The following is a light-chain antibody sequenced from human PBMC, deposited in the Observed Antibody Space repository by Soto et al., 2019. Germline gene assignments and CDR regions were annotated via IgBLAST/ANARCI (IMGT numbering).Light chain of an antibody. J-gene: IGKJ1*01. V-gene: IGKV1-27*01. Sequence: DIQMTQSPSSLSASVGDRVTITCRASQGITDYLSWYQQKPGQVPNLLIYAASTLQSGVPSRFSGSGSGTAFTLTITGLQPEDVATYYCQNYNSAPWTFGQGTKVEIK. CDR3: QNYNSAPWT. CDR2: AAS. CDR1: QGITDY.